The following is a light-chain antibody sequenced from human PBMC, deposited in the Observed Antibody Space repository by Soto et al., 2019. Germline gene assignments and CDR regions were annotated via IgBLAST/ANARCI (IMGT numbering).Light chain of an antibody. Sequence: QSALTQPASVSGSPGQSITISCTGTSSDVGGYHYVSWYQQHPGKAPKLMIYEVRNRPSEISNRFSGSKSDNTASLTISGLQADDEANYYCSSFTTATTLVFGTGTKLTVL. CDR3: SSFTTATTLV. J-gene: IGLJ1*01. CDR2: EVR. CDR1: SSDVGGYHY. V-gene: IGLV2-14*01.